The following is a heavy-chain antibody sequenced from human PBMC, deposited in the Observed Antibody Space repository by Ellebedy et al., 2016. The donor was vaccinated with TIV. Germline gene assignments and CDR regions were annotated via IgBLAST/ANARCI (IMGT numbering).Heavy chain of an antibody. J-gene: IGHJ4*02. CDR1: GYTFTGYY. V-gene: IGHV1-2*02. CDR3: ARGGGSTWYVDFDY. D-gene: IGHD6-13*01. Sequence: ASVKVSCKASGYTFTGYYMHWVRQAPGQGLEWMGWINPNSGGTNYAQKFQGRVTMTRDTSISTAYMELSRLISDDPAVYYCARGGGSTWYVDFDYWGQGTLVTVSS. CDR2: INPNSGGT.